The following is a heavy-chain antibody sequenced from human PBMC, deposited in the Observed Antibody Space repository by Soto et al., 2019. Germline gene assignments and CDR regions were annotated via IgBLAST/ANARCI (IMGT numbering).Heavy chain of an antibody. CDR3: TKKLGGPFPLDP. Sequence: QVPLVQSGAEVKKPGSSVRVSCKASGYTFIDYYIHWVRQAPGQGLEWVGWISPRSGGTNYAQQFEGRVTMTRDTAISTAYMELTSLTSADTAVYYCTKKLGGPFPLDPCGQGTRVTVS. CDR1: GYTFIDYY. D-gene: IGHD3-10*01. J-gene: IGHJ5*02. CDR2: ISPRSGGT. V-gene: IGHV1-2*02.